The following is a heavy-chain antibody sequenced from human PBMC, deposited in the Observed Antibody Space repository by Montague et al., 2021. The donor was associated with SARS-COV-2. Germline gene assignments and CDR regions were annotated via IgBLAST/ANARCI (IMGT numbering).Heavy chain of an antibody. CDR3: VRDLYCRSTACIGNAFDV. V-gene: IGHV4-59*11. CDR1: GAFITSHY. CDR2: VFSGGNS. D-gene: IGHD2-2*01. J-gene: IGHJ3*01. Sequence: SETLSLTCTVSGAFITSHYWSWIRQPPGKGLEWIGNVFSGGNSKXNPSLKSRVTLSVDTSKNQFSLKLTSVTTADTALYYCVRDLYCRSTACIGNAFDVWGQGTMVSVLS.